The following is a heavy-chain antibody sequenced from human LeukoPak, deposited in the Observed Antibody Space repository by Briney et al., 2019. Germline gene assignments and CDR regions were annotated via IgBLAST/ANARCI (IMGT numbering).Heavy chain of an antibody. Sequence: GGSLRLSCAASGFTFSNYAMSWVRQAPGMGLEWVSIISTSGGGTYYADSVKGRFTISRDNSKNTLYLQMNSLRAEDTAVYYCAKTSSGYKNDAFDIWGQGTMVTVSS. CDR2: ISTSGGGT. J-gene: IGHJ3*02. CDR1: GFTFSNYA. V-gene: IGHV3-23*01. D-gene: IGHD3-22*01. CDR3: AKTSSGYKNDAFDI.